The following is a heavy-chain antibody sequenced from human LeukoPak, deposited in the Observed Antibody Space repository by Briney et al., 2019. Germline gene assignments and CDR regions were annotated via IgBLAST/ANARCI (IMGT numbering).Heavy chain of an antibody. CDR3: ARDVFLDAFDI. V-gene: IGHV1-3*01. CDR2: INAGNGNT. D-gene: IGHD5/OR15-5a*01. CDR1: GYTFTSYA. Sequence: ASVKVSCKASGYTFTSYAMHWVRQAPGQRLEWMGWINAGNGNTKYSQKFQGRVTITRDTSASTACMELSSLRSEDTAVYYCARDVFLDAFDIWGQGTMVTVSS. J-gene: IGHJ3*02.